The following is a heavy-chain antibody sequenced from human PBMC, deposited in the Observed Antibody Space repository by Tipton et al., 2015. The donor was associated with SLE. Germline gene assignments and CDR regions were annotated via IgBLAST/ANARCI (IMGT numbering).Heavy chain of an antibody. CDR1: GFTFSSYA. D-gene: IGHD2-15*01. J-gene: IGHJ4*02. V-gene: IGHV3-30-3*01. CDR2: ISYDGSNK. Sequence: SLRLSCAASGFTFSSYAMHWVRQAPGKGLEWVAVISYDGSNKYYADSVKGRFTISRDNSKNTLYLQMNSLRAEDTAVYYCARPRMDIVVVVAGGDYYFDYWGQGTLVTVSS. CDR3: ARPRMDIVVVVAGGDYYFDY.